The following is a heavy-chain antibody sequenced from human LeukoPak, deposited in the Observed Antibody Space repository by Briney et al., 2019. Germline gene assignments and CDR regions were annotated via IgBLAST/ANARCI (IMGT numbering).Heavy chain of an antibody. J-gene: IGHJ4*02. V-gene: IGHV2-5*01. CDR3: AHAAPKGYCSSTSCLSYFDY. D-gene: IGHD2-2*01. Sequence: SGPTLVDPTQTLTLTCTFSGFSLSTSGVGVGWIRQPPGKALEWLALIYWNDDKRYSPSLKSRLTITKDTSKNQVVLTMTIMDPVDTATYYCAHAAPKGYCSSTSCLSYFDYWGQGTLVTVSS. CDR2: IYWNDDK. CDR1: GFSLSTSGVG.